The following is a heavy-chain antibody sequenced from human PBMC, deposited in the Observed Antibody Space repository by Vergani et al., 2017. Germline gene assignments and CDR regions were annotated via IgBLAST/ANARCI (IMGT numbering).Heavy chain of an antibody. V-gene: IGHV3-53*02. Sequence: EVQLVETGGGLIQPGGSLRLSCAASGFTVSSNYMSWVRQAPGKGLEWVSVIYSGGSTYYADSVKGRFTISRDNSKNTLYLQMNSLRAEDTAVYYCARGGRYCSSTSCYLWWYYYYMDVWGKGTTVTVSS. D-gene: IGHD2-2*01. J-gene: IGHJ6*03. CDR3: ARGGRYCSSTSCYLWWYYYYMDV. CDR1: GFTVSSNY. CDR2: IYSGGST.